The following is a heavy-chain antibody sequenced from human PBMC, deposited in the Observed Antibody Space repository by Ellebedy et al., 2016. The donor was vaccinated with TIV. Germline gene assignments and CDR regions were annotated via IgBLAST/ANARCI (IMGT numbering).Heavy chain of an antibody. CDR1: GGSISSSTYN. V-gene: IGHV4-39*01. D-gene: IGHD3-22*01. Sequence: MPSETLSLTCTVSGGSISSSTYNWDWIRQPPGKGLEWIGSVYYSGSTYYNPSLKSRVTISVDTSKNQFSLRLSSVAAADTAVYYCARFTYYYDSSGYYLDYWGQGTLVTVSS. J-gene: IGHJ4*02. CDR3: ARFTYYYDSSGYYLDY. CDR2: VYYSGST.